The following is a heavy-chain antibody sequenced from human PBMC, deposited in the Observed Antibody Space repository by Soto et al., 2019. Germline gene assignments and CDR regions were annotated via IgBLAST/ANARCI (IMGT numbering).Heavy chain of an antibody. CDR1: GGTFSSYA. CDR2: IIPIFGTA. CDR3: ARRLRFLEWSNYYYYGRDV. Sequence: QVQLVQYGAEVQKPGSAVKVSCKASGGTFSSYAISWVRQAPGQGLEWMGGIIPIFGTANYAQKFQGRVTIPADESTSTAYIELSSLRSEDTAVYYCARRLRFLEWSNYYYYGRDVWGQVTTVTVAS. V-gene: IGHV1-69*01. D-gene: IGHD3-3*01. J-gene: IGHJ6*01.